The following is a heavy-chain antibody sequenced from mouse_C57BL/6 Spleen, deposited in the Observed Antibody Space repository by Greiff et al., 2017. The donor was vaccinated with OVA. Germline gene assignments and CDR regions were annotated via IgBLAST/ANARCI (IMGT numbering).Heavy chain of an antibody. V-gene: IGHV7-3*01. J-gene: IGHJ1*03. D-gene: IGHD5-5*01. CDR2: IRTKASGSTT. CDR1: GFTFTDYY. Sequence: EVQLVESGGGLVQPGGSLSLSCAASGFTFTDYYMSWVRQPPGQALEWIGFIRTKASGSTTEYSASVKGQFTISRDNSQSILYLQRNALIAEDSAAYYCARGLPYWYFDVWGTGTTVTVSA. CDR3: ARGLPYWYFDV.